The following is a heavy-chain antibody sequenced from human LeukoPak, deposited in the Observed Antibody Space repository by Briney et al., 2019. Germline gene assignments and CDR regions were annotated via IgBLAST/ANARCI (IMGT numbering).Heavy chain of an antibody. CDR2: INPNSGGT. D-gene: IGHD4-17*01. J-gene: IGHJ4*02. CDR3: ARGLYYGDAPLGY. CDR1: GYTFTGYY. Sequence: ASVKVSCKAAGYTFTGYYMHSVRQAPGQGIEWMGWINPNSGGTNYAQKFQGRVTMTRDTSISTAYMELSRLRSDDTAVYYCARGLYYGDAPLGYWGPRTLVTVSS. V-gene: IGHV1-2*02.